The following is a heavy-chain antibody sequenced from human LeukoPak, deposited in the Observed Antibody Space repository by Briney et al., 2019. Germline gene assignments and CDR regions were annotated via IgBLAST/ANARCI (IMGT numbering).Heavy chain of an antibody. J-gene: IGHJ5*02. CDR2: VHPYSGGT. D-gene: IGHD1-1*01. Sequence: ASVKVSCKASGYVFTGQYIHWVRQAPGQGLEWMGWVHPYSGGTNYAQKFQGRVTMTRDTSIATAYMELNSLTSDDTAIYFCARSITTDLWGQGTLVIVSA. CDR3: ARSITTDL. V-gene: IGHV1-2*02. CDR1: GYVFTGQY.